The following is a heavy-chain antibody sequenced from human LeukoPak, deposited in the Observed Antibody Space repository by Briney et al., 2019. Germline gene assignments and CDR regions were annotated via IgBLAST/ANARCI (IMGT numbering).Heavy chain of an antibody. V-gene: IGHV4-39*01. Sequence: ETLSLTCTVSGGSISSSSYYWGWIRQPPGKGLEWIGSIYYSGSTYYNPSLKSRVTISVDTSKNQFSLKLSSVTAADTAVYYCARRAGELLQGFYFDYWGQGTLVTVSS. CDR2: IYYSGST. CDR1: GGSISSSSYY. CDR3: ARRAGELLQGFYFDY. J-gene: IGHJ4*02. D-gene: IGHD1-26*01.